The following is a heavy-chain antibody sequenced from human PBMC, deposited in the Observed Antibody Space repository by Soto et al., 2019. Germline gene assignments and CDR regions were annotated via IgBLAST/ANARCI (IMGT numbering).Heavy chain of an antibody. J-gene: IGHJ6*02. CDR2: ISYDGSNK. CDR1: GFAFSRYG. D-gene: IGHD3-10*01. Sequence: GGSVRLCCAASGFAFSRYGMHWVRQAPGKGLEWVAVISYDGSNKYYADSVKGRFTLSRDNSKNTLYLKMNRFGVADTVVYYCAKVLWFIRLVRLHSYGMHVWCPGTLVTLS. CDR3: AKVLWFIRLVRLHSYGMHV. V-gene: IGHV3-30*18.